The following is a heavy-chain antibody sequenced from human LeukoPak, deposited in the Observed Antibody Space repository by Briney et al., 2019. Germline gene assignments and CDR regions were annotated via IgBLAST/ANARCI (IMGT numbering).Heavy chain of an antibody. CDR2: IRYDGSNK. CDR1: GFTFSSYG. CDR3: ARDLKQLVPPYYYYYMDV. D-gene: IGHD6-13*01. Sequence: PGGSLRLSCAASGFTFSSYGMHWVRQAPGKGLEWVAFIRYDGSNKYYADSVKGRFTISRDNSKNTLYLQMNSLRAEDTAVYYCARDLKQLVPPYYYYYMDVWGKGTTVTVSS. J-gene: IGHJ6*03. V-gene: IGHV3-30*02.